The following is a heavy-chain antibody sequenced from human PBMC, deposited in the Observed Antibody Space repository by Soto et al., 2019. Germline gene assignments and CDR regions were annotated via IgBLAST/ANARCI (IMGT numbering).Heavy chain of an antibody. CDR2: ISGSGGST. D-gene: IGHD2-8*01. J-gene: IGHJ4*02. Sequence: PGGSLRLSCAASGFTFSSYAMSWVRQAPGKGLEWVSAISGSGGSTYYADSVKGRFTISRDNSKNTLYLQMNSLRAEDTAVYYCAKLGVLMVYATYLDYWGQGTLVTVSS. CDR3: AKLGVLMVYATYLDY. CDR1: GFTFSSYA. V-gene: IGHV3-23*01.